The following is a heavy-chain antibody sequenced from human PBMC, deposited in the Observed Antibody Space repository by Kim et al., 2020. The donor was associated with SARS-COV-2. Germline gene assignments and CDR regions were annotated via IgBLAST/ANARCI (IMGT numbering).Heavy chain of an antibody. J-gene: IGHJ6*02. Sequence: SETLSLTCAVSGGSISSDAWWSWVRQPPGKRLEWLGEIYHSGTTNYNPSLKSRVTISVDKSKNHFSLNLTSVTAADTAVYYCARISSGNYLFWGQGTTVT. CDR3: ARISSGNYLF. CDR1: GGSISSDAW. CDR2: IYHSGTT. D-gene: IGHD1-26*01. V-gene: IGHV4-4*02.